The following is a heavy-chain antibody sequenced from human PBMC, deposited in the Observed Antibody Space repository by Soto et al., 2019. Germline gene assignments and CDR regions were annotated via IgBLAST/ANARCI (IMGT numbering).Heavy chain of an antibody. CDR2: IKSKTDGGTT. J-gene: IGHJ6*02. V-gene: IGHV3-15*01. CDR3: TTGHLTRYYYYGMDV. CDR1: GFTFSNAW. Sequence: VSLRLSCAASGFTFSNAWMSWVRQAPGKGLEWVGRIKSKTDGGTTDYAAPVKGRFTISRDDSKNTLYLQMNSLKTEDTAVYYCTTGHLTRYYYYGMDVWGQGTTVTVSS.